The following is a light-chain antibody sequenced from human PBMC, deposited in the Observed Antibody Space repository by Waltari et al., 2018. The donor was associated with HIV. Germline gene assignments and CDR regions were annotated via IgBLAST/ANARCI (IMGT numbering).Light chain of an antibody. Sequence: QSALTQPASVSGSPGQSITISCTGPSSDVGGYHYVSWYQQHPGQAPKLMIYQVTNRPSGVSNRFSGSKSGSTASLTISGIQAEDEADYYCTSYTSSARWVFGGGTKLTVL. V-gene: IGLV2-14*01. CDR2: QVT. J-gene: IGLJ3*02. CDR1: SSDVGGYHY. CDR3: TSYTSSARWV.